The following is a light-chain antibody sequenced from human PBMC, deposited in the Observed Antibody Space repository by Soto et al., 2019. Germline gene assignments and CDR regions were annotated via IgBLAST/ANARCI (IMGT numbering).Light chain of an antibody. CDR2: KAS. Sequence: DIQVAQSPSTLSASVGDRVTITCRASQRISTWLAWYQHKPGTAPKLLIYKASTLDRGVSSRFSGSGSETAFTLTISSLQPEDSATYYCQQYSSYSPWLFGQGTKVEI. V-gene: IGKV1-5*03. CDR3: QQYSSYSPWL. CDR1: QRISTW. J-gene: IGKJ1*01.